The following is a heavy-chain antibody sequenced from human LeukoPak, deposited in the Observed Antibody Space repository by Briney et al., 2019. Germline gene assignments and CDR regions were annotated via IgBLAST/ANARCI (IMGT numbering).Heavy chain of an antibody. V-gene: IGHV4-30-2*01. J-gene: IGHJ4*02. Sequence: PSQTLSLTCAVSGGSISSGGYSWSWIRQPPGKGLEWIGYIYHSGSTYYNPSLKSRVTISVDTSKNQFSLKLSSVTAADTAVYYCARGPIGDIVVVVAATQYYFDYWGQGTLVTVSS. CDR2: IYHSGST. CDR1: GGSISSGGYS. D-gene: IGHD2-15*01. CDR3: ARGPIGDIVVVVAATQYYFDY.